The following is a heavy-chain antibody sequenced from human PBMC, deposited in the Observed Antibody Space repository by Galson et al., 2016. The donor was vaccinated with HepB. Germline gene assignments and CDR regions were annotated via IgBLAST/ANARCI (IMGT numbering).Heavy chain of an antibody. Sequence: SLRLSCADSGFSFSDRSMDWVRQAPGKGLEWVSGISANGDRLSYGDSARGRFTISRDNFKNTLYLQMDSLGADDTAVYYCAKRSRDGYNSPLEYWGQGTLVTVSS. D-gene: IGHD5-24*01. V-gene: IGHV3-23*01. CDR2: ISANGDRL. CDR3: AKRSRDGYNSPLEY. J-gene: IGHJ4*02. CDR1: GFSFSDRS.